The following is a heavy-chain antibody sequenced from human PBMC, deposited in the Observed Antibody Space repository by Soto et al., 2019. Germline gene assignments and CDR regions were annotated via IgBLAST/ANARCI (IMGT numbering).Heavy chain of an antibody. CDR1: GFTFDDYC. V-gene: IGHV3-20*04. CDR3: ARGPAYYYDSSGYYIRDY. D-gene: IGHD3-22*01. J-gene: IGHJ4*02. CDR2: INWNGGST. Sequence: GGSLRLSCAASGFTFDDYCMSWVRQAPGKGLEWVSGINWNGGSTGYADSVKGRFTISRDNAKNSLYLQMNSLRAEDTALYYCARGPAYYYDSSGYYIRDYWGQGTLVTVSS.